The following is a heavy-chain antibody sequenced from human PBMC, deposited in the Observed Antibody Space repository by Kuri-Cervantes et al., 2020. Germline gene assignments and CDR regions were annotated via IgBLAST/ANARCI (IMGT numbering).Heavy chain of an antibody. V-gene: IGHV3-30-3*01. CDR3: ARGGHSGRTPYYYGMDV. J-gene: IGHJ6*02. CDR2: ISYDGSNK. D-gene: IGHD1-26*01. CDR1: GFTFSSYA. Sequence: GGSLRLSCADSGFTFSSYAMHWVRQAPGKGLAWVAVISYDGSNKYYADSVKGRFTISRDNSKNTLYLQMNSLRSEDTAVYYCARGGHSGRTPYYYGMDVWGQGTTVTVSS.